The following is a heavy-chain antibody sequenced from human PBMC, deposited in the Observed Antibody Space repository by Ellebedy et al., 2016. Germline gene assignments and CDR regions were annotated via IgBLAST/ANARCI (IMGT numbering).Heavy chain of an antibody. CDR2: ISYDGSNK. D-gene: IGHD3-22*01. V-gene: IGHV3-30*03. Sequence: GGSLRLSXAASGFTFSSYGMHWVRQAPGKGLEWVAVISYDGSNKYYADSVKGRFTISRDNSKNTLYLQMNSLRAEDTAVYYCARAHYYDNSGYQGYWGQGTLVTVSS. CDR1: GFTFSSYG. J-gene: IGHJ4*02. CDR3: ARAHYYDNSGYQGY.